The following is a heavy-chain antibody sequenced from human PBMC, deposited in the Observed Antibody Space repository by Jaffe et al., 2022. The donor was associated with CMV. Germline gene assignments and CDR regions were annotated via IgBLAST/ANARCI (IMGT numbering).Heavy chain of an antibody. D-gene: IGHD3-16*01. CDR1: GYSFTSND. J-gene: IGHJ4*02. CDR3: ARASYDYVWGSYVVDY. V-gene: IGHV1-8*01. Sequence: QVQLVQSGAEVKKPGASVKVSCKASGYSFTSNDINWVRQATGQGLEWMGWMNPNSGNTGYAQKFQGRVTMTRSTSISTAYMELSSLRSEDTAVYYCARASYDYVWGSYVVDYWGQGTLVTVSS. CDR2: MNPNSGNT.